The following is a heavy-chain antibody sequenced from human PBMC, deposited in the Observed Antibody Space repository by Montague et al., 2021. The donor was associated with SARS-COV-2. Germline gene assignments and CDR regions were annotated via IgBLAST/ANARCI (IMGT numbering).Heavy chain of an antibody. V-gene: IGHV4-39*01. CDR1: SDSISISSSLSY. CDR2: IYRSGYT. J-gene: IGHJ3*02. Sequence: SETLSLTCTVSSDSISISSSLSYWGWIHQPPEKGLEWIGSIYRSGYTFYSPSLKSRITMSVDTSKSQFSLELASVTAADTAVYYCARRGYSNSRLDDAFDIWGQGTMVIVSS. CDR3: ARRGYSNSRLDDAFDI. D-gene: IGHD6-13*01.